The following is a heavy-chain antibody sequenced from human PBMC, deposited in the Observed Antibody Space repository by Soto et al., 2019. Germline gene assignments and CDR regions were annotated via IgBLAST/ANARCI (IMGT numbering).Heavy chain of an antibody. Sequence: ASVKVSCKASGYTFTSYGISWVRQAPGQGLEWMGWISAYNGNTNYAQKLQGRVTMTTDTSTSTAYMELRSLRSDDTAVYYCARDDILTGDYTGGRPPGFDYWGQGTLVTVSS. V-gene: IGHV1-18*01. J-gene: IGHJ4*02. CDR1: GYTFTSYG. D-gene: IGHD3-9*01. CDR2: ISAYNGNT. CDR3: ARDDILTGDYTGGRPPGFDY.